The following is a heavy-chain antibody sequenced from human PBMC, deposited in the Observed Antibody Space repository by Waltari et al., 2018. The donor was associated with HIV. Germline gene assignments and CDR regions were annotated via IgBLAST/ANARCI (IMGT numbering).Heavy chain of an antibody. V-gene: IGHV1-8*02. J-gene: IGHJ6*02. Sequence: QVHLVQSGPEVMRPGASVKISCKGYGYIFMNFDVNWVRQAAGQGPEWLGWMNPNSGNTAAPYIFEERVTMTRDVSTDTAYMEMSGLTPEDTAIYYCARNSSAKGNRYFYYGLDVWGQGTPVTV. CDR1: GYIFMNFD. D-gene: IGHD3-22*01. CDR2: MNPNSGNT. CDR3: ARNSSAKGNRYFYYGLDV.